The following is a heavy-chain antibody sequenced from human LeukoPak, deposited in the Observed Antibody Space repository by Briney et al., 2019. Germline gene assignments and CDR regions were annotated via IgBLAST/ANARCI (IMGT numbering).Heavy chain of an antibody. D-gene: IGHD4-11*01. Sequence: GGSLRLSCAASGFTYSHYGMHWVRQAPGKGLEWVAVIWSDATEKYYGDAVKGRFTISRDNSRNTLYLQMNSLRVEDTAVYYCTRDAQRGFDYSNSLEYWGQGTLVTVSS. CDR2: IWSDATEK. CDR1: GFTYSHYG. V-gene: IGHV3-33*08. J-gene: IGHJ4*02. CDR3: TRDAQRGFDYSNSLEY.